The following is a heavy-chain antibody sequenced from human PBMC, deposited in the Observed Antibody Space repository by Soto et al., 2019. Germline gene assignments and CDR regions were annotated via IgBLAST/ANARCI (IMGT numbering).Heavy chain of an antibody. CDR3: ARHGDESFDY. CDR2: IYYSGST. V-gene: IGHV4-59*08. D-gene: IGHD7-27*01. Sequence: SETLSLTCTVSGGSISSYSWSWLRQPPGKGLEWIGYIYYSGSTNYNPSLKSRVTISVDTSKNQFSLKLSSVTAADTAVYYCARHGDESFDYWGQGTLVTVSS. J-gene: IGHJ4*02. CDR1: GGSISSYS.